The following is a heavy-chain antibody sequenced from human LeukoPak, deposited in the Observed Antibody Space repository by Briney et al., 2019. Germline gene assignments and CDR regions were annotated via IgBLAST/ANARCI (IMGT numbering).Heavy chain of an antibody. CDR3: ARGPPITMVRGVISDWFDP. CDR2: MNPNSGNT. Sequence: ASVTVSCKASGYTFTSYDINWVRQAPGQGLEWMGWMNPNSGNTGYAQKFQGRVTMTRNTSISTAYMELSSLRSEDTAVYYCARGPPITMVRGVISDWFDPWGQGTLVTVSS. D-gene: IGHD3-10*01. J-gene: IGHJ5*02. V-gene: IGHV1-8*01. CDR1: GYTFTSYD.